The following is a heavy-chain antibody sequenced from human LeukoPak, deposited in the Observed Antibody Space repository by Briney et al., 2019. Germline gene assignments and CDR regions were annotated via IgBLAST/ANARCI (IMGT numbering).Heavy chain of an antibody. CDR1: GCTFTGYY. Sequence: GASVKVSCKASGCTFTGYYMHGVRQAPGQGLEWMGWINPNSVGTNYAQKFQVRVTMTRDTSISTAYMGLSSLRSDDTAVYYCARESDSSLTFIAYWGQGTLVTVSS. V-gene: IGHV1-2*02. J-gene: IGHJ4*02. CDR2: INPNSVGT. D-gene: IGHD4-11*01. CDR3: ARESDSSLTFIAY.